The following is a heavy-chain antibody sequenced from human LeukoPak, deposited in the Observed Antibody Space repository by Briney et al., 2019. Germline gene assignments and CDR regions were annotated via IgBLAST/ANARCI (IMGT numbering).Heavy chain of an antibody. Sequence: GGSMRLSCAASGFTFSSYSMNWVRQAPGTGLEWVSSMSRSSNYIYYADSVKGRFTISRDNAKNSLYLQMNSLRAEDTAVYYCARILFGYSRSWWIMDVWGKGTTVTVSS. CDR1: GFTFSSYS. V-gene: IGHV3-21*01. J-gene: IGHJ6*03. CDR3: ARILFGYSRSWWIMDV. D-gene: IGHD6-13*01. CDR2: MSRSSNYI.